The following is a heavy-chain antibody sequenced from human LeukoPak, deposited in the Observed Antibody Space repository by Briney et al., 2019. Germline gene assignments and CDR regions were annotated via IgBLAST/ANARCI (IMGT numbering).Heavy chain of an antibody. CDR1: GGSISSGGYY. Sequence: SETLSLTCTVSGGSISSGGYYWGWIRQPPGKGLEWIGSIYYSGSTYYNPSLKSRVTISVDTSKNQFSLKLSSVTAADTAVYYCARHEYYYDSSGYYPIDYWGQGTLVTVSS. CDR2: IYYSGST. D-gene: IGHD3-22*01. J-gene: IGHJ4*02. CDR3: ARHEYYYDSSGYYPIDY. V-gene: IGHV4-39*01.